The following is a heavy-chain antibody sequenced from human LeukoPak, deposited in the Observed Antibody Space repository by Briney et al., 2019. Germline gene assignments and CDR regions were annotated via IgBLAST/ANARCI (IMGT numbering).Heavy chain of an antibody. J-gene: IGHJ4*02. CDR2: IYSSGST. V-gene: IGHV4-59*01. Sequence: SETLSLTCTVSGGSISTYYWNWIRQPPGKGLEWIGYIYSSGSTNYNPSLKSRVTISVDTSKNQFSLKLNSVTAADTAVYYCAGSGGYSSSWSLWGQGTLVTVSS. CDR1: GGSISTYY. CDR3: AGSGGYSSSWSL. D-gene: IGHD6-13*01.